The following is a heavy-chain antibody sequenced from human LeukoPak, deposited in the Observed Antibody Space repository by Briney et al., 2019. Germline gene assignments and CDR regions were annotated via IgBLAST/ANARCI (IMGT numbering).Heavy chain of an antibody. J-gene: IGHJ6*04. V-gene: IGHV3-53*01. D-gene: IGHD3-22*01. CDR1: GFTVSSNY. Sequence: GGALRLSCAPSGFTVSSNYMRWVRQAPGEGLEWASVIYIGGSTYYADSVKGRFTTSRDKSKNKLYLQMNSLRAEETAEYYCGGERGTDYDSSGYMDDWGKGTMVTVSS. CDR3: GGERGTDYDSSGYMDD. CDR2: IYIGGST.